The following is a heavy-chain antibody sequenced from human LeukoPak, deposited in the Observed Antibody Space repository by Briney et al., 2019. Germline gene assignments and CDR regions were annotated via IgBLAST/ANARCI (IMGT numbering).Heavy chain of an antibody. V-gene: IGHV3-11*04. J-gene: IGHJ3*02. Sequence: GGSLRLSCAASGFTFSDYYMSWIRQAPGKGLEWVSNSSRSDSTRYYADSVKGRFTISRDNAKNSLYLQMNSLRAEDTAVYYCARGPSIAVAGSFDIWGQGTMVTVSS. D-gene: IGHD6-19*01. CDR3: ARGPSIAVAGSFDI. CDR2: SSRSDSTR. CDR1: GFTFSDYY.